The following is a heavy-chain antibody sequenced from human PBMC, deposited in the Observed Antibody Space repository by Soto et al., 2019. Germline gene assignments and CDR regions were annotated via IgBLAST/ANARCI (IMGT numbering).Heavy chain of an antibody. D-gene: IGHD7-27*01. V-gene: IGHV1-69*02. CDR1: GGTFSSYT. CDR2: VIPMFDIA. CDR3: ARSTAVELGPDY. Sequence: QVRLVQSGAEVKRPGSSVKVSCKASGGTFSSYTVNWVRQAPGQGREWMGRVIPMFDIANYAQKFQGRGPITADKSTSTAQMELRSLRSEDTAMFYCARSTAVELGPDYWGQGTLVTGSS. J-gene: IGHJ4*02.